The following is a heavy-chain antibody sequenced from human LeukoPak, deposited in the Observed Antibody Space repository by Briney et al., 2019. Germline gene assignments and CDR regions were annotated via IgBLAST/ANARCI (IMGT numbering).Heavy chain of an antibody. CDR3: ARTPEDIVVVVAAEYYYGMDV. CDR2: TSYDGGNK. V-gene: IGHV3-30*03. J-gene: IGHJ6*02. D-gene: IGHD2-15*01. CDR1: GFSYSSYG. Sequence: GGSLRLSCAASGFSYSSYGFHWVRQAPGKGLEWVAVTSYDGGNKYYADSVRGRFTISRDNSKNTLYLQMNSLRAEDTAVYYCARTPEDIVVVVAAEYYYGMDVWGQGTTVTVSS.